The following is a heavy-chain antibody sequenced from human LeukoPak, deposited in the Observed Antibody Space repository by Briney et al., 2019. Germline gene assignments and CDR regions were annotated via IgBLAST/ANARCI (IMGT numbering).Heavy chain of an antibody. Sequence: SETLSLTCTVSGGSISSSNYYWDWIRQPPGKGLEWIGAIYYSGSTNYNPSLKSRVTISIDMSKNQFSLKLTSVTAADTAIYYCARHRIPDALASALGCWGQGTLVTVSS. D-gene: IGHD2-2*01. CDR3: ARHRIPDALASALGC. J-gene: IGHJ4*02. V-gene: IGHV4-39*01. CDR1: GGSISSSNYY. CDR2: IYYSGST.